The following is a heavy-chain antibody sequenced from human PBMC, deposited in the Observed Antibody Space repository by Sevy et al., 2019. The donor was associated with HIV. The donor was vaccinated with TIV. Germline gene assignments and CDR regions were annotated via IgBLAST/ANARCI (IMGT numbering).Heavy chain of an antibody. CDR2: ISGSGGST. J-gene: IGHJ4*02. CDR3: AKETYYYDSSGYYLFDY. CDR1: GFTFSSYA. V-gene: IGHV3-23*01. Sequence: GGSLRLSCAASGFTFSSYAMSWVRQAPGKGLEWVSAISGSGGSTYYADSVKGRFTISRDNSKNTPYLQMNSLRAEDTAVYYCAKETYYYDSSGYYLFDYWGQGTLVTVSS. D-gene: IGHD3-22*01.